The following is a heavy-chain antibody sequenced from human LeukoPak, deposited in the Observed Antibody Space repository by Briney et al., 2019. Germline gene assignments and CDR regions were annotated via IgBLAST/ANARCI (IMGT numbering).Heavy chain of an antibody. CDR2: IIPIFGTA. V-gene: IGHV1-69*13. CDR1: GGTFSIYA. CDR3: ARDGPYYYDSSGYYSGDY. D-gene: IGHD3-22*01. Sequence: GASVKVSCTASGGTFSIYAISWVRQAPGQGLEWMGGIIPIFGTANYAQKFQGRVTITADESTSTAYMELSSLRSEDTAVYYCARDGPYYYDSSGYYSGDYWGEGTLVTVSS. J-gene: IGHJ4*02.